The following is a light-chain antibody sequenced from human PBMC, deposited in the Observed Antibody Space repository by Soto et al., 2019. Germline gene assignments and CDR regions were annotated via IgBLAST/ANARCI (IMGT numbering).Light chain of an antibody. J-gene: IGKJ1*01. CDR2: KAS. Sequence: DIQMTQSPSTLSGSVGDRVTITCRASQTISSWLAWYQQKPGKAPKLLIYKASTIKSGVPSRFSGSGSGTKFTLTISSLQPDDFATYYCQHYNSYSEAFGQGSKV. V-gene: IGKV1-5*03. CDR1: QTISSW. CDR3: QHYNSYSEA.